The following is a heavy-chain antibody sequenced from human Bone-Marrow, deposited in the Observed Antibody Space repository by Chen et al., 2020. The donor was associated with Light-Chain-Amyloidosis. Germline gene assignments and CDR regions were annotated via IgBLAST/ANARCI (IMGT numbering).Heavy chain of an antibody. CDR3: ARDKVSTIGNFDY. J-gene: IGHJ4*02. Sequence: QVQLVQSGAEVKRTGASVKVSCKASGYIFTGYYIHWVRQAPGQGLEWMGWINLNSGATMYSQKIQDRVTMTRDTSISTAYMELSRLRSDDTAVYYCARDKVSTIGNFDYWGQGTLVTVSS. D-gene: IGHD1-1*01. V-gene: IGHV1-2*02. CDR1: GYIFTGYY. CDR2: INLNSGAT.